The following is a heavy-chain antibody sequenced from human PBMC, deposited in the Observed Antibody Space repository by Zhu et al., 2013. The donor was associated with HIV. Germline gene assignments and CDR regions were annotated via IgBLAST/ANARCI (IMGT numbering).Heavy chain of an antibody. D-gene: IGHD5-12*01. CDR3: ANQWLRAPGVFDY. Sequence: VQLVESGGGVVQPGRSLRLSCAASGFTFSSYGMHWVRQAPGKGLEWVAVISYDGSNKYYADSVKGRFTISRDNSKNTLYLQMNSLRAEDTAVYYCANQWLRAPGVFDYWGQGTLVTVSS. V-gene: IGHV3-30*18. CDR2: ISYDGSNK. CDR1: GFTFSSYG. J-gene: IGHJ4*02.